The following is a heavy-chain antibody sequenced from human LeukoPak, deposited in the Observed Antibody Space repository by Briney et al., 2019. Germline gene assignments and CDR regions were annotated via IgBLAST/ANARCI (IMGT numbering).Heavy chain of an antibody. CDR1: GFSFTNYW. J-gene: IGHJ3*02. V-gene: IGHV3-7*03. CDR2: IDGDGRQK. CDR3: ATGMAFSAFDI. Sequence: GGSLRLSCIASGFSFTNYWMVWIRQAPGKGLEWVASIDGDGRQKDYVDSVKGRFTISRDNARNSLFLQLNSLRTEDTALYYCATGMAFSAFDIWGHGTTVIVSS. D-gene: IGHD3-3*02.